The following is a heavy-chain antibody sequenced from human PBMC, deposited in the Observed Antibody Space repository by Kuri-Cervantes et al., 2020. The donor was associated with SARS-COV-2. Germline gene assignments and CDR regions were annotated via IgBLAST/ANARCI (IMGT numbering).Heavy chain of an antibody. CDR1: GGSISSGGYS. CDR2: IYHSGST. CDR3: ARRYNWNDGDYFDY. Sequence: SETLSLTCAVSGGSISSGGYSWSWIRQPPGKGREWIGYIYHSGSTYYNPSLKSRVTISVDRSKNQFSLKLSSVTAAGTAVYYCARRYNWNDGDYFDYWGQATLVTVSS. J-gene: IGHJ4*02. V-gene: IGHV4-30-2*01. D-gene: IGHD1-20*01.